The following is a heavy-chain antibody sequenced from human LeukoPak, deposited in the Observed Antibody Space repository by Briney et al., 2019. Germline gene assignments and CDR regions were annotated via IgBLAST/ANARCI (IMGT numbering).Heavy chain of an antibody. J-gene: IGHJ4*02. CDR1: GFTFSSYG. CDR3: AKNASVRYYGSGSYSGPDY. Sequence: GGSLRLSCAASGFTFSSYGMHWVRQAPGKGPEWVAVISYDGSNKYYADSVKGRFTISRDNSKNTLYLQMNSLRAEDTAVYYCAKNASVRYYGSGSYSGPDYWGQGTLVTVSS. V-gene: IGHV3-30*18. D-gene: IGHD3-10*01. CDR2: ISYDGSNK.